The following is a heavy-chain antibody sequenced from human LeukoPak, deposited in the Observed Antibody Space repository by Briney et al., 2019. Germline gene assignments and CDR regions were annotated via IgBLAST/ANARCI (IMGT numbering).Heavy chain of an antibody. Sequence: MSSETLSLTCTVSGGSISPYSWSWIRLPPGKGLEWIGYIYYSGRTNYNPSLKSRVTISVDTSKNQISLSLNSVTAADTAVYYCARDATDSGDNSYSFDYWGQGTLVTVSS. CDR2: IYYSGRT. J-gene: IGHJ4*02. CDR1: GGSISPYS. D-gene: IGHD4-17*01. CDR3: ARDATDSGDNSYSFDY. V-gene: IGHV4-59*01.